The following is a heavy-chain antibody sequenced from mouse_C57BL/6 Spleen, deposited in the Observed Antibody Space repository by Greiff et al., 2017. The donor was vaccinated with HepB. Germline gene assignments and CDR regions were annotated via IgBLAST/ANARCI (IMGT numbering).Heavy chain of an antibody. D-gene: IGHD3-3*01. CDR1: GYTFTSYW. CDR3: ARSGAGLYAMDY. V-gene: IGHV1-69*01. Sequence: QVQLQQSGAELVMPGASVKLSCKASGYTFTSYWMHWVKQRPGQGLEWIGEIDPSDSYTNYNQKFKGKSTLTVDKSSSTAYMQLSSLTSEDSAVYYCARSGAGLYAMDYWGQGTSVTVSS. J-gene: IGHJ4*01. CDR2: IDPSDSYT.